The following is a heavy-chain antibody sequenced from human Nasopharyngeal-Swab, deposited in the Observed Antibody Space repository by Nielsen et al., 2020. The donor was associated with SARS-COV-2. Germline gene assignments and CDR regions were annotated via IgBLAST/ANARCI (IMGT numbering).Heavy chain of an antibody. Sequence: GASLTLSCAASGFVFSGSAIHWVRQASGKGLEWVGRIGDKAHNYATTYAASVKGRFTISRDDSKNTAFLQMDSLNTEDTALYYCTTDYYFDYWGQGTLVTVSS. V-gene: IGHV3-73*01. CDR1: GFVFSGSA. D-gene: IGHD4/OR15-4a*01. CDR2: IGDKAHNYAT. J-gene: IGHJ4*02. CDR3: TTDYYFDY.